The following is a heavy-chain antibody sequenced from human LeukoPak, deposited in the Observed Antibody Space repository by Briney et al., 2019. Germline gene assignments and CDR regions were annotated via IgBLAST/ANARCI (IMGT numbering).Heavy chain of an antibody. D-gene: IGHD3-10*01. J-gene: IGHJ5*02. CDR3: ARDNELLWFGNP. CDR1: GGSISSSSYY. V-gene: IGHV4-39*07. CDR2: IYYSGST. Sequence: SETLSLTCTVSGGSISSSSYYWGWIRQPPGKGLEWIGSIYYSGSTYYNPSLKSRVTISVDTSKNQFSLKLSSVTAADTAVYYCARDNELLWFGNPWGQGTLVAVSS.